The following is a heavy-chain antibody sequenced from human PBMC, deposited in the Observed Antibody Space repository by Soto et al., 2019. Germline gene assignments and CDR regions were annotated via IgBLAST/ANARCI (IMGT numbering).Heavy chain of an antibody. CDR3: ARFPDYGAYVAP. Sequence: QVQLQESGPGLVKPSETLSLTCILSSGSISNYYWSWIRQPPGKGLEWIGYIYYNGSTSYKHNPSLESRVTISVDSSKNQFPLKLSSVSAADTAIYYCARFPDYGAYVAPWGQGTLVTVSS. D-gene: IGHD4-17*01. J-gene: IGHJ5*02. CDR2: IYYNGST. V-gene: IGHV4-59*08. CDR1: SGSISNYY.